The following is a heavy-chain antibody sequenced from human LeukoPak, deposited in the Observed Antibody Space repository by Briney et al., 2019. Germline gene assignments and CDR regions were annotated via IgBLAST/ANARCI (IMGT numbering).Heavy chain of an antibody. CDR2: IRADGVTT. D-gene: IGHD1-26*01. Sequence: GGSLRLSCAASGFTFTHHGMNWVRQAPGKGLEWVSGIRADGVTTYYADSVKGRFTISRDNAKNSLYLQMNSLGPEDTAVYYCARDPYSGNYGNYYYYYMDVWGKGTTVTISS. CDR1: GFTFTHHG. V-gene: IGHV3-21*01. CDR3: ARDPYSGNYGNYYYYYMDV. J-gene: IGHJ6*03.